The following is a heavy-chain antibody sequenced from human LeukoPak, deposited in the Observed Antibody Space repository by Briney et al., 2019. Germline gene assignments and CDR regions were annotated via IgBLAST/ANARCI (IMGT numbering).Heavy chain of an antibody. CDR2: IYYSGST. D-gene: IGHD6-13*01. J-gene: IGHJ4*02. CDR1: GGSISSYY. Sequence: SETLSLTCTVSGGSISSYYWSWIRQPPGKGLEWIGYIYYSGSTNYNPSLKSRVTISVDTSKNQLSLKLSSVTAADTAVYYCARGSSWSYYFDYWGQGTLVTVSS. CDR3: ARGSSWSYYFDY. V-gene: IGHV4-59*08.